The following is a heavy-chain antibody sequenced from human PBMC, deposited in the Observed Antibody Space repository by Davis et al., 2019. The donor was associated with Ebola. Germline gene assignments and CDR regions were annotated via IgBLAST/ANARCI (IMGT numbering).Heavy chain of an antibody. CDR1: GYSFTSYY. CDR3: ARDGPDYYGLDV. V-gene: IGHV1-46*01. Sequence: ASVPVSCKASGYSFTSYYMHWVRQAPGQGLEWMGIINPSAGYTNYAQKFQGRVTMTRDTSTSTVYMEVRSLRSEDTAVYYCARDGPDYYGLDVWGQGTTVTVSS. J-gene: IGHJ6*02. CDR2: INPSAGYT.